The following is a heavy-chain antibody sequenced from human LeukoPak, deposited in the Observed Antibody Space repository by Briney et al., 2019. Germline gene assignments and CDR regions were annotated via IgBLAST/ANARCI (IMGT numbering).Heavy chain of an antibody. Sequence: SETLPLTCAVYGGSFSGYYWSWIRQPPGKGLEWIGEINHNGSTNYNPSLKSRVTISVDTSKNQFSLKLSSVTAADTAVYYCARTTPFNYYYYYGMDVWGQGTTVTVSS. D-gene: IGHD1-14*01. J-gene: IGHJ6*02. V-gene: IGHV4-34*01. CDR3: ARTTPFNYYYYYGMDV. CDR1: GGSFSGYY. CDR2: INHNGST.